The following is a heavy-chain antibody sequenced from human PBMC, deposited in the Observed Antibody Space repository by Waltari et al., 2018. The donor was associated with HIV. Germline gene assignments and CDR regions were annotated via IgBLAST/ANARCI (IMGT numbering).Heavy chain of an antibody. V-gene: IGHV4-34*01. D-gene: IGHD1-26*01. Sequence: QVQLQQWGAGLLKPSETLSLTCAVFGGSFSVYHWTWIRQPPGKGLEWIGEINHMGSTKYNPALKSRVTISVDTSKNQFSLKVSSVTAPDTAVYYCARGQRTYRGTYPETYFDYWGQGTLVTVSS. CDR1: GGSFSVYH. CDR3: ARGQRTYRGTYPETYFDY. J-gene: IGHJ4*02. CDR2: INHMGST.